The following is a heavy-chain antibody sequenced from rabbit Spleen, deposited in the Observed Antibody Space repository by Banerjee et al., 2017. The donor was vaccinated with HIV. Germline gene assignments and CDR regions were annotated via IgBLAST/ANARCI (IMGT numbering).Heavy chain of an antibody. V-gene: IGHV1S40*01. CDR3: ARKAGDAGWTFNL. D-gene: IGHD6-1*01. CDR2: IDAGGSGFT. CDR1: GFSFIAGYY. J-gene: IGHJ4*01. Sequence: QSLEESGGDVVKPGASLTLTCKASGFSFIAGYYMCWVRQAPGKGLEWIGCIDAGGSGFTYSATWATGRFTISKTSSTTVTLEMTSLTAADTATYFCARKAGDAGWTFNLWGPGTLVTVS.